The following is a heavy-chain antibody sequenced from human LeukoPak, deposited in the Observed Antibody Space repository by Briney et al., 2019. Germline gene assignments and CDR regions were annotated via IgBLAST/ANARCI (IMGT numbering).Heavy chain of an antibody. V-gene: IGHV4-39*07. D-gene: IGHD3-22*01. CDR2: IYYSGST. Sequence: PSETLSLTCTVSGGSISSSSYYWGWIRQPPGKGHEWIGSIYYSGSTYYNPSLKSRVTISVDKSKNQFSLKLSSVTAADTAVYYCARGYYDSSGYYSYYFDYWGQGTLVTVSS. J-gene: IGHJ4*02. CDR1: GGSISSSSYY. CDR3: ARGYYDSSGYYSYYFDY.